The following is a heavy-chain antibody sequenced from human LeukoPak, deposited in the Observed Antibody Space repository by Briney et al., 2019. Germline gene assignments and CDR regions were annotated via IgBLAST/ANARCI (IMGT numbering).Heavy chain of an antibody. CDR1: GGPFSGFY. J-gene: IGHJ4*02. V-gene: IGHV4-34*01. CDR2: INHSGST. Sequence: SEALSLTCAVYGGPFSGFYWSWIRQPPGKGLEWIGEINHSGSTNYNPSLKSRVTISVDTSKNQFSLKLSSVTAADTAVYYCARDTNYYDYWGQGTLVTVSS. CDR3: ARDTNYYDY. D-gene: IGHD1-26*01.